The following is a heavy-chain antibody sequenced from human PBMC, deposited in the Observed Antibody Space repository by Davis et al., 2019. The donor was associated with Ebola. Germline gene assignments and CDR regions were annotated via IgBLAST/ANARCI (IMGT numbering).Heavy chain of an antibody. Sequence: GGSLRLSCAASGFTFSDYYMSWIRQAPGKGLEWVSYINSISTTKYYADSVKGRFTISRDNAKNSLYLQMTSLRDEDTAVYYCATIRSTIATADRDIWGQGTMVTVSS. CDR2: INSISTTK. CDR3: ATIRSTIATADRDI. V-gene: IGHV3-11*04. J-gene: IGHJ3*02. D-gene: IGHD6-13*01. CDR1: GFTFSDYY.